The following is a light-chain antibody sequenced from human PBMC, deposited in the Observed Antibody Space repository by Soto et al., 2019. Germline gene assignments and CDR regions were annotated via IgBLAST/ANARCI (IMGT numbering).Light chain of an antibody. CDR2: DAS. CDR1: QSISSW. CDR3: QQYNSYSWT. Sequence: DIQMTQSPYTLSASVGDRVTITCRASQSISSWLAWYQQKPGKAPKLLIYDASSLESGVPLRFSGSGSGTEFTLTISSLQPDDFATYYCQQYNSYSWTFGQGTKVEIK. J-gene: IGKJ1*01. V-gene: IGKV1-5*01.